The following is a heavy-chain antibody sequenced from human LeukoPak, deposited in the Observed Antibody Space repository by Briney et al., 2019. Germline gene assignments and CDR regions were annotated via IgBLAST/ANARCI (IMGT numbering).Heavy chain of an antibody. Sequence: SETLSLTCAVYVGSFSGYYWSWIRQPPGKGLEWIGEVNHSGSTNYNSSLKSRVTISVGTSKNQFSLKLSSVTAADTAVYYCARGYYGSGSHCCHMDVWGKGTTITVS. V-gene: IGHV4-34*01. J-gene: IGHJ6*03. CDR2: VNHSGST. CDR3: ARGYYGSGSHCCHMDV. D-gene: IGHD3-10*01. CDR1: VGSFSGYY.